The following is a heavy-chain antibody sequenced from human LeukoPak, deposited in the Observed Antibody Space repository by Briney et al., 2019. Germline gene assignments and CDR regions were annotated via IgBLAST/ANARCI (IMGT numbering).Heavy chain of an antibody. D-gene: IGHD2-15*01. V-gene: IGHV3-23*01. Sequence: GGSLRLSCEASGFTFSSFGMSWVRQAPGKGLEWVSAISGSGGSTYYADSVKGRFTSSRDNSKNTLYLQMNSLRAEDTAVYYCAKGGYCSGRSCPYGMDVWGQGTTVTVSS. J-gene: IGHJ6*02. CDR3: AKGGYCSGRSCPYGMDV. CDR2: ISGSGGST. CDR1: GFTFSSFG.